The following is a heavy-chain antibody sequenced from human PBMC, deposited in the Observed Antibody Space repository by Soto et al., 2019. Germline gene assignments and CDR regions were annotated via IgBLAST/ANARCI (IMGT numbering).Heavy chain of an antibody. D-gene: IGHD6-13*01. CDR1: GFTFSNYE. Sequence: EAQLVESGGGLVQPGGSLRLSCAASGFTFSNYEMHWVRQAPGKGLEYVSGISNNGAHTDYAKSVKGRFTISRDNSENNLYLQMGSLRAEDMALYYCARRGYGSRWPNVYMDVWGKGTTATVSS. CDR3: ARRGYGSRWPNVYMDV. J-gene: IGHJ6*03. CDR2: ISNNGAHT. V-gene: IGHV3-64*01.